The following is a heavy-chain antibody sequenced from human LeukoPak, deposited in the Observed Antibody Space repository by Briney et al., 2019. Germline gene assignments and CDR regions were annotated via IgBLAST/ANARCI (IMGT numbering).Heavy chain of an antibody. CDR1: GFTFSSYS. Sequence: GGSLRLSCAASGFTFSSYSVNWVRQAPGKGLEWVSSISSSSSYIYYADSVKGRFTISGDNAKNSLYLQMNSLRAEDTAVYYCARDPITMVRGEYGMDVWGQGTTVTVSS. J-gene: IGHJ6*02. CDR3: ARDPITMVRGEYGMDV. CDR2: ISSSSSYI. D-gene: IGHD3-10*01. V-gene: IGHV3-21*01.